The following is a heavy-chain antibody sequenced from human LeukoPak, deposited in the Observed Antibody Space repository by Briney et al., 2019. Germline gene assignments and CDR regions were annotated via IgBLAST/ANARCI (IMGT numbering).Heavy chain of an antibody. CDR2: IDYSGGNT. V-gene: IGHV3-23*01. D-gene: IGHD3-22*01. J-gene: IGHJ4*02. CDR1: GFTLSSYE. CDR3: AKASAMVVVVSKHFDY. Sequence: HPGGSLRLSCTASGFTLSSYEMSWIRQAPGKGLEWVSSIDYSGGNTYYADSVKGRFTISRDNSKNTLYLQMNSLRAEDTAVYYCAKASAMVVVVSKHFDYWGQGTLVTVSS.